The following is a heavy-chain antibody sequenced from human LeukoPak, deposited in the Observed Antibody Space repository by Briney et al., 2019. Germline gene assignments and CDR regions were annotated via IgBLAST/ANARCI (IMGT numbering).Heavy chain of an antibody. Sequence: GGSLRLSCAASGFSFSSYSMNWVRQAPGKGLEWVSYIGSSGSTIYYADSVKGRFTISRDNARNSLSLQMNSLRAEDTAIYYCARGRGGDDWGQGTLVTVSS. J-gene: IGHJ4*02. CDR2: IGSSGSTI. D-gene: IGHD2-21*01. CDR3: ARGRGGDD. V-gene: IGHV3-48*04. CDR1: GFSFSSYS.